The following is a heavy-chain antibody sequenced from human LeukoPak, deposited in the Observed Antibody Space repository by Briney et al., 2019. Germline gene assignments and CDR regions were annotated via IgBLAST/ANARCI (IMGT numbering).Heavy chain of an antibody. Sequence: SETLSLTCTVSGGSISSYYWSWIRQPPGKGLEWIGYIYYSGSTNYNPSLKSRVTISVDTSKNRFSLKLSSVTAADTAVYYCARVRDVCSSTSCYLGEVDYWGQGTLVTVSS. V-gene: IGHV4-59*01. J-gene: IGHJ4*02. CDR3: ARVRDVCSSTSCYLGEVDY. CDR1: GGSISSYY. D-gene: IGHD2-2*01. CDR2: IYYSGST.